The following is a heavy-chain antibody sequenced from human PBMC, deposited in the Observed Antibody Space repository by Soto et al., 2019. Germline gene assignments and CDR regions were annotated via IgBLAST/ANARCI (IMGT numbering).Heavy chain of an antibody. Sequence: ASVKVSCKASGGTFSSYAISWVRQAPGQGLEWMGGITPIFGTANYAQKFQGRVTITADESTSTAYMELSSLRSEDTAVYYCARSYCSNGVYCMMNWFDPWGQGTLVTVSS. V-gene: IGHV1-69*13. CDR2: ITPIFGTA. D-gene: IGHD2-8*01. J-gene: IGHJ5*02. CDR3: ARSYCSNGVYCMMNWFDP. CDR1: GGTFSSYA.